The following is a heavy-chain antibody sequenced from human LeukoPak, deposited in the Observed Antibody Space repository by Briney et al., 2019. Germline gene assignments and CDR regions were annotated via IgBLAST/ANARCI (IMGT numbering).Heavy chain of an antibody. CDR1: GGSISSYY. V-gene: IGHV4-4*07. CDR3: ARTPTVNPLFDY. D-gene: IGHD4-17*01. J-gene: IGHJ4*02. Sequence: SETLSLTCAVSGGSISSYYWSWIRQPAGKGLEWIGRIYTSGSTNYNPSLKSRVTISVDKSKNHFSLKLSSVTAADTAVYYCARTPTVNPLFDYWGQGTLVTVSS. CDR2: IYTSGST.